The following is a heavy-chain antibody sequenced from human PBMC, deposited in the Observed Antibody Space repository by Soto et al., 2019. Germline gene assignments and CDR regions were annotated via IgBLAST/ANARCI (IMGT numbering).Heavy chain of an antibody. V-gene: IGHV3-33*01. D-gene: IGHD3-3*01. CDR3: ARVGITIFGVSPKDYYMDV. Sequence: QVQLVESGGGVVQPGRSMRLSCAASGFTFSSYGMHWVRQAPGKGLEWVAVIWYDGSNKYYADSVKGRFTISRDNSKNTLYLQMNSLRAEDTAVYYRARVGITIFGVSPKDYYMDVWGKGTTVTVSS. CDR1: GFTFSSYG. J-gene: IGHJ6*03. CDR2: IWYDGSNK.